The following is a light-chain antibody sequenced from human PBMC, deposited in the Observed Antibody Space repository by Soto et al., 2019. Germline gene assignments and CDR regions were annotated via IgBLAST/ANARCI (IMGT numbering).Light chain of an antibody. CDR3: YSYTTSGTYV. J-gene: IGLJ1*01. Sequence: QSALTQPASVSGSPGQSITISCTGTSSDVGSYNYVSWYQQHPAKAPKLMIYDVSNRPSGVSNRFSGSKSGNTASLTISGLQAEDEADYYCYSYTTSGTYVFGPGTKVTVL. V-gene: IGLV2-14*01. CDR2: DVS. CDR1: SSDVGSYNY.